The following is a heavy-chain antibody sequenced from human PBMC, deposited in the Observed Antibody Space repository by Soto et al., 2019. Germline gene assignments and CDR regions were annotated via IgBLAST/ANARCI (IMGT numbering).Heavy chain of an antibody. CDR2: INHSGST. J-gene: IGHJ6*02. D-gene: IGHD3-3*01. CDR1: GGSFSGYY. Sequence: SETLSLTCAVYGGSFSGYYWSWIRQPPGKGQAWIGDINHSGSTNYNPSLKSRVTISVDTSKNQFSLKLSSVTAADTAVYYCASARGITIFGVPPIYGMDVWDQGPTDTVS. V-gene: IGHV4-34*01. CDR3: ASARGITIFGVPPIYGMDV.